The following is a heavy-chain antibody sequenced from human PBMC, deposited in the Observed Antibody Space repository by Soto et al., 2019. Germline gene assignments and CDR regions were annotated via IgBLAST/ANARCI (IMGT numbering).Heavy chain of an antibody. CDR2: INSDGSST. V-gene: IGHV3-74*01. CDR3: ARDLEKYYGSGSWVY. Sequence: GGSLRLSCAASGFTFSSYWMHWVRQAPGKGLVWVSRINSDGSSTSYADSVKGRFTISRDNAKNTLYLQMNSLRAEDTAVYYCARDLEKYYGSGSWVYWGQGTLVTVSS. CDR1: GFTFSSYW. D-gene: IGHD3-10*01. J-gene: IGHJ4*02.